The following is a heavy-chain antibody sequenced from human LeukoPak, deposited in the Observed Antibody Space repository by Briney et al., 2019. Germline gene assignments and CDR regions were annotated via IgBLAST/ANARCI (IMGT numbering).Heavy chain of an antibody. CDR3: AKETPFGGWVRPRQPYFDY. CDR1: GFIFISYG. V-gene: IGHV3-23*01. Sequence: GGSLRLSCAASGFIFISYGMTWVRQAPGKGLEWVSGISGSGGSTYYADSVKGRFTISRDNSKNTLYLQMNSLRAEDTAVYYCAKETPFGGWVRPRQPYFDYWGQGTLVTVSS. D-gene: IGHD6-19*01. CDR2: ISGSGGST. J-gene: IGHJ4*02.